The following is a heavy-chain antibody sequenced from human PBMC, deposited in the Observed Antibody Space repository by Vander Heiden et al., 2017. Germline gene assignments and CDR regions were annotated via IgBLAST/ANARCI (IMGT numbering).Heavy chain of an antibody. CDR2: IKSKTDGGTT. Sequence: EVQLVESGGGLVKPGGSLRRSCAGAGFTFSTAWMNWVRPAPGKGLEGVGRIKSKTDGGTTDYAAPVKGRFTISRDDSKATLYLQMNSLKTEETAVYYCTTAAATNYWGQGTLVTVSS. J-gene: IGHJ4*02. V-gene: IGHV3-15*07. CDR1: GFTFSTAW. D-gene: IGHD6-13*01. CDR3: TTAAATNY.